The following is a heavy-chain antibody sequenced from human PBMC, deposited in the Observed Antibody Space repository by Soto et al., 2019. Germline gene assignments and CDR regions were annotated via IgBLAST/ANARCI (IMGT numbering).Heavy chain of an antibody. CDR3: ARARDGWPYYFDY. Sequence: PSETLSLTCAVYGGSFSGYYWSWIRQPPGKGLEWIGEINHSGSTNYNPSLKSRVTISVDTSKNQFSLKLSSVTAADTAVYYCARARDGWPYYFDYWGQGTLVTVSS. J-gene: IGHJ4*02. V-gene: IGHV4-34*01. CDR1: GGSFSGYY. D-gene: IGHD6-19*01. CDR2: INHSGST.